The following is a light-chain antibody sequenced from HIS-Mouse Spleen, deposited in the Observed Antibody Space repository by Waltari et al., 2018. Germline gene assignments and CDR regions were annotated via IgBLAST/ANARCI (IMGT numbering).Light chain of an antibody. V-gene: IGKV1-33*01. CDR3: QQYDNLPPLT. CDR2: AAS. CDR1: QDISNY. J-gene: IGKJ4*01. Sequence: DIQMTQSPSSLSASVGDRVTITCQASQDISNYLNWYQQKPGKAPKLLIYAASNLETGVQSRFSGSGSGTDFTFTISSLQPEDIATYYCQQYDNLPPLTFGGGTKVEIK.